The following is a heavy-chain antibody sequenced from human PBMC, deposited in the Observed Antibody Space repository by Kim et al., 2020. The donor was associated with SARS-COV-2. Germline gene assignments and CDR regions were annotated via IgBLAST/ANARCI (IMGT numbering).Heavy chain of an antibody. Sequence: NPALKSRVTISVDTAKNQFSLKLSSVTAADTAVYYCARDEYSSGWLGVDYWGQGTLVTVSS. J-gene: IGHJ4*02. V-gene: IGHV4-34*01. CDR3: ARDEYSSGWLGVDY. D-gene: IGHD6-19*01.